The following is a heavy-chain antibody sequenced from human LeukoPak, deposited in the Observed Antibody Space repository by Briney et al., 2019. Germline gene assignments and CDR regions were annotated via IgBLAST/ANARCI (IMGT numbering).Heavy chain of an antibody. V-gene: IGHV4-59*08. CDR1: GGSISSYY. J-gene: IGHJ4*02. CDR2: IYYSGST. CDR3: ARHDYGGNSCDY. D-gene: IGHD4-23*01. Sequence: SETLSLTCTVSGGSISSYYWSWIRQPPGKGLEWIGYIYYSGSTNYNPSLKSRVTISVDTSKNQFSLKLSSVTAADTAVYYCARHDYGGNSCDYWGQGTLVTVSS.